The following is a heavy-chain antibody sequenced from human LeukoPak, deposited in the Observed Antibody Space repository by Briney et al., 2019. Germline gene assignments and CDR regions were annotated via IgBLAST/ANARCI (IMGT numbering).Heavy chain of an antibody. Sequence: ASVKASCKPSGYTFTTYYMLWVRQAPGQGLEWMGVINLSGGSTTYAQKFQGRVTMTRDTSTSTVYMELSSLRSEDTAVYYCARDIMVMTYYYYYGMDVWGQGTTVTVPS. CDR1: GYTFTTYY. D-gene: IGHD2-21*02. CDR3: ARDIMVMTYYYYYGMDV. V-gene: IGHV1-46*01. CDR2: INLSGGST. J-gene: IGHJ6*02.